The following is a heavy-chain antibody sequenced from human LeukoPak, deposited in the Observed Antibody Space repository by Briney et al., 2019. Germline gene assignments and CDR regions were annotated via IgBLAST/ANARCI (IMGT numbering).Heavy chain of an antibody. D-gene: IGHD1-1*01. J-gene: IGHJ5*02. CDR2: IKSKTENEET. CDR3: VTDGTANSYVGFDP. CDR1: GFIFSNAW. V-gene: IGHV3-15*01. Sequence: GGSLRLSCAASGFIFSNAWMTWVRQVLGTGLEWVGRIKSKTENEETKYAARVKGRFTISRDDSRNTLYLQMNSLKIEDTAVYYCVTDGTANSYVGFDPWGQGTLVTVSS.